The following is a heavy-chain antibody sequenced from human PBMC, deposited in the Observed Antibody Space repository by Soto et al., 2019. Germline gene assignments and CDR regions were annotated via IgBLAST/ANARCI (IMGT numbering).Heavy chain of an antibody. Sequence: SETLSLTCTVSGGSISSGGYYWSWIRQHPGKGLEWIGYIYYSGSTYYNPSLKSRVTISVDTSKNQFSLKLSSVTAADTAVYYCARERRYYYDSSGYPDYWGQGTLVTVSS. CDR3: ARERRYYYDSSGYPDY. D-gene: IGHD3-22*01. J-gene: IGHJ4*02. CDR1: GGSISSGGYY. CDR2: IYYSGST. V-gene: IGHV4-31*03.